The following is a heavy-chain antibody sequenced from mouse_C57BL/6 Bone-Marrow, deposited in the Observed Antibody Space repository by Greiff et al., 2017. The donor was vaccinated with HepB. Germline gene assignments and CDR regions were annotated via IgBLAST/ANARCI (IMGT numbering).Heavy chain of an antibody. CDR1: GYTFTSYG. Sequence: QVQLQQSGAELARPGASVKLSCKASGYTFTSYGIIWVKQRTGQGLEWIGEIYPRSGNTYYNEKFKGKATLTADKSSSTAYMELRSLTSEDSAVYFCARSSCYDAMDYWGQGTSVTVSS. CDR3: ARSSCYDAMDY. J-gene: IGHJ4*01. CDR2: IYPRSGNT. V-gene: IGHV1-81*01.